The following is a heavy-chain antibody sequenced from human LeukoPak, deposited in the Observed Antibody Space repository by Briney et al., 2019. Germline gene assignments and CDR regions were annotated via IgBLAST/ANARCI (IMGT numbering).Heavy chain of an antibody. CDR3: ATGVYDYDSSGYSN. CDR2: IKQDGSEK. CDR1: GFTFGTYW. D-gene: IGHD3-22*01. V-gene: IGHV3-7*03. Sequence: PGGSLRLSCLASGFTFGTYWMSWVRQAPGKGLEWVAHIKQDGSEKYYVDSVKGRFTISRDNAKNSLFLQLSSLRAEDTAIYYCATGVYDYDSSGYSNWGQGTQVTVSS. J-gene: IGHJ4*02.